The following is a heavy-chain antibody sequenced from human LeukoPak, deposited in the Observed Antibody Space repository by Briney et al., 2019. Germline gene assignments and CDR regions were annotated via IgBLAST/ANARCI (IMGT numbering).Heavy chain of an antibody. J-gene: IGHJ4*02. CDR1: GGSISGSSYY. V-gene: IGHV4-39*01. Sequence: PSETLSLTCTVSGGSISGSSYYWGWVRQPPGKGLEWIGEIWYTGNTYYSPSVQSRLTISVDTSKNQFSLRLSSVTAADTALYYCARLFDSWGQGILVTVSS. CDR2: IWYTGNT. CDR3: ARLFDS.